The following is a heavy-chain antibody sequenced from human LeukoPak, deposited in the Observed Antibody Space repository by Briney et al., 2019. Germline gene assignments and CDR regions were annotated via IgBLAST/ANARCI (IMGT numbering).Heavy chain of an antibody. V-gene: IGHV4-38-2*02. D-gene: IGHD3-22*01. CDR2: IYHSGST. CDR1: GYSISSGYY. CDR3: ARGRQFFYDSSGYDRHFDS. J-gene: IGHJ4*02. Sequence: SETLSLTCTVSGYSISSGYYWGWIRQPPGKGLEWIGSIYHSGSTYYNPSLKSRVTISVDTSRNQFSLKLGSVTAADTAVYYCARGRQFFYDSSGYDRHFDSWGQGTLVTVSS.